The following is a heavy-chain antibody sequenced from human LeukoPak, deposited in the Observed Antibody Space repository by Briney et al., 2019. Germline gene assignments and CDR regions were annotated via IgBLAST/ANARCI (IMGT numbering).Heavy chain of an antibody. J-gene: IGHJ4*02. D-gene: IGHD4/OR15-4a*01. Sequence: GGSLRLSCAASGSTFGKYAMSWVRQAPGKGLEWVATISDSGGSIYYADSVKGGLTISIDNSKITLYLQMTSLRAEDPAVYFWAREVPYFDYWGQGTLVTVSS. CDR2: ISDSGGSI. V-gene: IGHV3-23*01. CDR3: AREVPYFDY. CDR1: GSTFGKYA.